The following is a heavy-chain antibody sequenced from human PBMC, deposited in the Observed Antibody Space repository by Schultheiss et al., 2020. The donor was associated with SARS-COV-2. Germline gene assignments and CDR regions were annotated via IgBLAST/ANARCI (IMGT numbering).Heavy chain of an antibody. CDR1: GYTFTSYG. CDR2: MNAGHGNT. D-gene: IGHD6-19*01. J-gene: IGHJ3*02. CDR3: ARLAVAGTSGAFDM. V-gene: IGHV1-18*01. Sequence: ASVKVSCKASGYTFTSYGISWVRQAPGQGLEWMGWMNAGHGNTKYSQMFQGRVTITRDTTASTAYMELRSLRSDDTAVYYCARLAVAGTSGAFDMWGQGTMVTVSS.